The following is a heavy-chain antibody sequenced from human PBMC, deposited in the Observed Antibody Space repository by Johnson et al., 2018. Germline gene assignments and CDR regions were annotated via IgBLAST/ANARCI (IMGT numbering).Heavy chain of an antibody. J-gene: IGHJ6*03. V-gene: IGHV3-21*01. Sequence: VQLVESGGGLVKPGGSLRLSCAASGFTFSSYSMNWVRQAPGKGLEWVSSISSSSSYIYYADSVKGRFTISRDNAKNSLYLQMNSLRAEDTAVYYCARGVTGNKHYYYYMDVWGKGTTVTVSS. CDR2: ISSSSSYI. D-gene: IGHD7-27*01. CDR1: GFTFSSYS. CDR3: ARGVTGNKHYYYYMDV.